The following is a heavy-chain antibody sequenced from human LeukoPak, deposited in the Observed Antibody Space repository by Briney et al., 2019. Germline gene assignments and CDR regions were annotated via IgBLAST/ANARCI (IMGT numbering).Heavy chain of an antibody. V-gene: IGHV3-23*01. J-gene: IGHJ4*02. Sequence: GGSLRLSCAASGFTFSSYAMSWVRQAPGKGLEWVSAISGSGGSTYYADSVKGRFTISRDNSKNTLYLQMNSLRAEDTAVYYCPKDPLPPSRVRGVKEDNWGKGTLVTVSS. D-gene: IGHD3-10*01. CDR1: GFTFSSYA. CDR2: ISGSGGST. CDR3: PKDPLPPSRVRGVKEDN.